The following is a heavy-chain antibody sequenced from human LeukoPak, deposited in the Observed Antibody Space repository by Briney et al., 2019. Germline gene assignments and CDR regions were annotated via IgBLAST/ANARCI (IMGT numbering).Heavy chain of an antibody. D-gene: IGHD3-10*01. CDR2: INEDGSTT. CDR1: GFTFSSNW. J-gene: IGHJ4*02. CDR3: ARGADHGGSYYPD. Sequence: GGSLRLSCAASGFTFSSNWMHWVRQAPGKGLVWVSRINEDGSTTNYADSVKGRSTIFRDNAKNTLYLQMNSLRAEDTAVYYCARGADHGGSYYPDWGQGTRVIVSS. V-gene: IGHV3-74*01.